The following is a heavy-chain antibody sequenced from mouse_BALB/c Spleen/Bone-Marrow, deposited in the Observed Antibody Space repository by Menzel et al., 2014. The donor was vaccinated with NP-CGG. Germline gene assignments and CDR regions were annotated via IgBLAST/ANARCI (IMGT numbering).Heavy chain of an antibody. J-gene: IGHJ2*01. D-gene: IGHD2-3*01. V-gene: IGHV1-54*01. CDR2: INPGSGST. CDR3: AGYDGYFDY. Sequence: VQLVESGAELVRPGTSVKVSCKASGYAFTDYLMEWLKQRPGQGLEWIGVINPGSGSTNYNEKFKDKATLTADKSSSTAYMQLSSLTSDDSAVYFCAGYDGYFDYWGQGTILTVSS. CDR1: GYAFTDYL.